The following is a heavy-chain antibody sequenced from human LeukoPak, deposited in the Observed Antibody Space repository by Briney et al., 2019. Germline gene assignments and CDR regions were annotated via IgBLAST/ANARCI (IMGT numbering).Heavy chain of an antibody. CDR3: ARDGSSSSSVYYYYGMDV. Sequence: ASVKVSCKASGYTFTSYDINWVRQATGQGLEWMGWMNPNNGNTNYAQKFQGRVTMTTDTSTSTAYMELRSLRSDDTAVYYCARDGSSSSSVYYYYGMDVWGQGTTVTVSS. CDR1: GYTFTSYD. V-gene: IGHV1-18*01. D-gene: IGHD6-6*01. CDR2: MNPNNGNT. J-gene: IGHJ6*02.